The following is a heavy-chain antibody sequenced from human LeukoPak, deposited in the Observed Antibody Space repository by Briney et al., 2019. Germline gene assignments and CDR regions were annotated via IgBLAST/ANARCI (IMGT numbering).Heavy chain of an antibody. CDR3: ARQDRYRYYYDSSGHISH. J-gene: IGHJ1*01. Sequence: GGSLRLSCAASGFTFSSYGMHWVRQAPGKGLEWVALISYDGSHKYYADSVKGRFTISRDNSKNTLYLQMNSLRAEDTAVYYCARQDRYRYYYDSSGHISHWGQGTLVTVSS. V-gene: IGHV3-30*12. D-gene: IGHD3-22*01. CDR2: ISYDGSHK. CDR1: GFTFSSYG.